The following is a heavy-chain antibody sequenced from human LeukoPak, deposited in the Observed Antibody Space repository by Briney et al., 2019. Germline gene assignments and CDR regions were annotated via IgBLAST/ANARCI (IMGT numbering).Heavy chain of an antibody. CDR3: ARGIRLSSTIQLLDY. CDR1: GGTFSSHA. D-gene: IGHD2-2*01. V-gene: IGHV1-69*01. J-gene: IGHJ4*02. Sequence: SVKVSCKASGGTFSSHAISWVRQAPGQGLEWMGGIIPIFGTANYAQKFQGRVTITADESTSTAYMELSSLRSEDTAVYYCARGIRLSSTIQLLDYWGQGTLVTVSS. CDR2: IIPIFGTA.